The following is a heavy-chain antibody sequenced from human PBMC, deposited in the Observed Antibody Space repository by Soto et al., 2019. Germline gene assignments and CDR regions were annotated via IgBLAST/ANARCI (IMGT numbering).Heavy chain of an antibody. CDR1: GYSFSTYG. Sequence: QVHLVQSGVEVKKPGASVKVSCKASGYSFSTYGISWVRQAPGQGLEWMGWISGLNGNTNYAQNLQGRVTMTTDTSTSTAYMELRSLGFDDTSMYYGARYRLGDDGAGYFDYWGQGTLVTVSS. CDR3: ARYRLGDDGAGYFDY. V-gene: IGHV1-18*01. CDR2: ISGLNGNT. D-gene: IGHD3-10*01. J-gene: IGHJ4*02.